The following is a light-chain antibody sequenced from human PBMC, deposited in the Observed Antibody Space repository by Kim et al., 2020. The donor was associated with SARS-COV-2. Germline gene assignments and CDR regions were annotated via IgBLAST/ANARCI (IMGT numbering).Light chain of an antibody. CDR3: SSYTTNNTLVV. Sequence: QSITISCTGTTSDVGTYNYVSWYQQHPAKAPKLMIYDVTKRPSGVSDRFSGSKSGNTASLTISGLQADDEADYYCSSYTTNNTLVVFGGGTKLTVL. CDR1: TSDVGTYNY. CDR2: DVT. V-gene: IGLV2-14*04. J-gene: IGLJ2*01.